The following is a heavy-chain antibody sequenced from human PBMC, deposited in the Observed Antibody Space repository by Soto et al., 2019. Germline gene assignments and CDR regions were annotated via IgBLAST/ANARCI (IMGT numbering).Heavy chain of an antibody. Sequence: QVQLVESGGGVVQPGRSLRLSCAASGFTFSSYAMHWVRQAPGKGLEWVAVISYDGSNKYYADSVKGRFTSSRDNSKNTLYLQMNSLRAEDTAVYYCARDRGITGTFVRVACAFDIWGQGTMVTVSS. J-gene: IGHJ3*02. CDR1: GFTFSSYA. D-gene: IGHD1-20*01. CDR2: ISYDGSNK. V-gene: IGHV3-30-3*01. CDR3: ARDRGITGTFVRVACAFDI.